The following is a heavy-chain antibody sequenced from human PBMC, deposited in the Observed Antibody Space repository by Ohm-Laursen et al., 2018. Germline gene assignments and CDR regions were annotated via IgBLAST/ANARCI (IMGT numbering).Heavy chain of an antibody. Sequence: SETLSLTCAVYGGSFSGYYWSWIRQPPGKGLEWIGEINHSGSTNYNPSLKSRVTISVDTSKNQFSLKLSSVTAADTAVYYCARGIKFSYCSSTSCPPDPADYWGQGTLVTVSS. CDR2: INHSGST. D-gene: IGHD2-2*01. V-gene: IGHV4-34*01. J-gene: IGHJ4*02. CDR1: GGSFSGYY. CDR3: ARGIKFSYCSSTSCPPDPADY.